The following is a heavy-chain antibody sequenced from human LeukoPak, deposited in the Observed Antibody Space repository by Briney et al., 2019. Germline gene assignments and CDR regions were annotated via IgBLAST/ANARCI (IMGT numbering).Heavy chain of an antibody. Sequence: GGSLRLSCAASGFTFSSYGMHWVRQAPGKGLEWVAVISYDGSNKCYADSVKGRFTISRDNSKNTLYLQMNSLRAEDTAVYYCAKDPGSLWGQGTLVTVSS. CDR2: ISYDGSNK. J-gene: IGHJ4*02. CDR3: AKDPGSL. V-gene: IGHV3-30*18. D-gene: IGHD3-10*01. CDR1: GFTFSSYG.